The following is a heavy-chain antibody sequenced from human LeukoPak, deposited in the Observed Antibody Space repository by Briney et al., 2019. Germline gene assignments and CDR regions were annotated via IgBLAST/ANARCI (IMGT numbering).Heavy chain of an antibody. J-gene: IGHJ4*02. CDR2: ISSRSSTI. CDR1: GFTFSSYS. Sequence: GGSLRLSCAASGFTFSSYSMSWVRQAPGKRLEWVSYISSRSSTIHYADSVKGRFTISRDNAKNSLYLLMNSLRAEDTAVYYCARGTDYYDSSGYIHWGQGTLVTVSS. V-gene: IGHV3-48*04. CDR3: ARGTDYYDSSGYIH. D-gene: IGHD3-22*01.